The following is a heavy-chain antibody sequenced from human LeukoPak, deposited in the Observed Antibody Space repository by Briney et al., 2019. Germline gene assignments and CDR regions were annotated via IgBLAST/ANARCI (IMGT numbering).Heavy chain of an antibody. CDR2: INPSGGST. CDR3: ATGEVHYDILTGIYSPARLGY. J-gene: IGHJ4*02. V-gene: IGHV1-46*01. D-gene: IGHD3-9*01. CDR1: GYTFTSYY. Sequence: ASVKVSCKASGYTFTSYYMHWVRQAPGQGLEWMGIINPSGGSTSYAQKFQGRVTMTRDTSTSTVYMELSSLRSEDTAVYYCATGEVHYDILTGIYSPARLGYWGQGTLVTVSS.